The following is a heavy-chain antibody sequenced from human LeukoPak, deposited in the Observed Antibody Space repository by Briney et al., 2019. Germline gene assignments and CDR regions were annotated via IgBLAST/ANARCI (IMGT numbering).Heavy chain of an antibody. CDR1: GFTFSSYW. Sequence: PGGSLRLSCAASGFTFSSYWMHWVRQAPGKGLVGVSRINSDGSSTSYADSVKGGFTISRDNAKNTLHLQINSLTAEHTAVHYCARGAVAGPYYYGMDVWGQGTPVTVSS. V-gene: IGHV3-74*01. J-gene: IGHJ6*02. CDR3: ARGAVAGPYYYGMDV. CDR2: INSDGSST. D-gene: IGHD6-19*01.